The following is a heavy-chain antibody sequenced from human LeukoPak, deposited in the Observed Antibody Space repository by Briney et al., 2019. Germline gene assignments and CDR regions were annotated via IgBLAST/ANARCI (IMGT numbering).Heavy chain of an antibody. CDR3: VRTNPWDLTYYFDY. D-gene: IGHD1-14*01. V-gene: IGHV4-59*11. Sequence: SETLSLTCTLSGGSIKRHFWSWVRQPPGKRLEWLGYIFHSGSTNYNPSLKGRVTISVDTSKNQFSLRLTAVTAADTAVYYCVRTNPWDLTYYFDYWGQGTLVTVSS. J-gene: IGHJ4*02. CDR2: IFHSGST. CDR1: GGSIKRHF.